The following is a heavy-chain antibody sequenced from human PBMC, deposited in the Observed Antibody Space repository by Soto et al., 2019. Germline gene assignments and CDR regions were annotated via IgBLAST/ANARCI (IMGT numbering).Heavy chain of an antibody. D-gene: IGHD2-21*02. CDR3: ANRGDDIKFFKH. CDR2: ISGNGRVT. CDR1: GLTFSHNA. J-gene: IGHJ1*01. Sequence: EVQLLESGGGLVQPGGSLRLSCAASGLTFSHNAMSWVRPAPGKGLEWVSTISGNGRVTYYTDSVKGRFTISRDNSKNTVYMQMNSLRAEDTAVYYCANRGDDIKFFKHWGQGTLVTVAS. V-gene: IGHV3-23*01.